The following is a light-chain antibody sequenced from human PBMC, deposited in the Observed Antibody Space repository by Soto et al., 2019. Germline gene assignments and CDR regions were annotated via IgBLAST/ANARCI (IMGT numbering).Light chain of an antibody. V-gene: IGLV2-14*01. CDR3: SSYTSSSTPQFV. CDR1: SSDVGGYND. J-gene: IGLJ1*01. Sequence: QSALTQPASVSGSPGQSITISCTGSSSDVGGYNDVSWYQQHPGKAPKLMIYDVSNRPSGVSDRFSGSKSGNTAALTISGLQAEDEADYYCSSYTSSSTPQFVFGTGTKLTVL. CDR2: DVS.